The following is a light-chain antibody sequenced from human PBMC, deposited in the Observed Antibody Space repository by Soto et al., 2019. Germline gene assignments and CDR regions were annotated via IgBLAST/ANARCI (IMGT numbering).Light chain of an antibody. CDR2: WAS. CDR3: QQYYSSPIT. CDR1: QSVLYSSNNENY. Sequence: DIVMTQSPDSLAVSLGERATINCKSSQSVLYSSNNENYLAWYQQKPGQPPKLLISWASTRESGVPDRFSGSGSGTDFTLTISSLQAEDVAVYYCQQYYSSPITFGQGTRLEMK. J-gene: IGKJ5*01. V-gene: IGKV4-1*01.